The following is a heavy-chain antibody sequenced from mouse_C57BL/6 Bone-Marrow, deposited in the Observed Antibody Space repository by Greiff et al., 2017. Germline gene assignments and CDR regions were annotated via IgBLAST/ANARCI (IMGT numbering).Heavy chain of an antibody. Sequence: VKVVESDAELVKPGASVKISCKVSGYTFTDHTIHWMKQRPEQGLAWIGYIYPRDGSTKYNEKFKGKATLTADKSSSTAYMQRNSLTSEDSAVYFCVRSGSYFGSIYSWFAYWGQGTLGTVSA. CDR1: GYTFTDHT. CDR3: VRSGSYFGSIYSWFAY. V-gene: IGHV1-78*01. J-gene: IGHJ3*01. CDR2: IYPRDGST. D-gene: IGHD1-1*01.